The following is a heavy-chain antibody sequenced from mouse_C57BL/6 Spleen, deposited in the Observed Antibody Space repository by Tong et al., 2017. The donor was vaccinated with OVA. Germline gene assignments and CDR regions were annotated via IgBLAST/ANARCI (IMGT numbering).Heavy chain of an antibody. CDR1: GFTFSSYA. D-gene: IGHD1-1*01. CDR3: ARGGAVVPFAY. J-gene: IGHJ3*01. V-gene: IGHV5-9-3*01. Sequence: EVQLQESGGGLVKPGGSLKLSCAASGFTFSSYAMSWVRQTPEKRLELVAAINSDGGSTYYPDTMERRFIISRDNTKKTLYLQMSSLRSEDTAMYYCARGGAVVPFAYWGQGTLVTVSA. CDR2: INSDGGST.